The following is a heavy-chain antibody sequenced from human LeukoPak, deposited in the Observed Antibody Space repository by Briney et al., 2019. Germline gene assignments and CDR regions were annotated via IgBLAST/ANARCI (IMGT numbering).Heavy chain of an antibody. V-gene: IGHV3-66*01. CDR1: EFSVGSNY. CDR2: IYSGGST. J-gene: IGHJ4*02. D-gene: IGHD6-19*01. CDR3: ARDRSSGWYMVDY. Sequence: GGSLRLSCAASEFSVGSNYMTWVRQAPGKGLEWVSLIYSGGSTYYADSVKGRFTISRDNSKNTLYLQMNSLRAEDTAVYYCARDRSSGWYMVDYWGQGTLVTVSS.